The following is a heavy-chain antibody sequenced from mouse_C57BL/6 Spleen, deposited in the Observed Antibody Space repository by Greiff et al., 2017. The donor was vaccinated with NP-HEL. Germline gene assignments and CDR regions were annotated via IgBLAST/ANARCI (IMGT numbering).Heavy chain of an antibody. Sequence: VQLQQSGPELVKPGASVKIPCKASGYTFTDYNMDWVKQSRGKSLEWIGDINPNNGGTIYNQKFKGKATLTVDKSSSTAYMEIRSLTSEDTAVYYCAIKLYDYSFDYWGQGTTLTVSS. J-gene: IGHJ2*01. CDR3: AIKLYDYSFDY. V-gene: IGHV1-18*01. CDR1: GYTFTDYN. CDR2: INPNNGGT. D-gene: IGHD2-4*01.